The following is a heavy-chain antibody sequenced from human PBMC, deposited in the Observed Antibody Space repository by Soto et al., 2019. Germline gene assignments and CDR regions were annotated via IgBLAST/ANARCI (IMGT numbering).Heavy chain of an antibody. V-gene: IGHV1-58*01. Sequence: SVKVSCKASGYTFTSSAVQWVRQARGQRLEWIGWIVVGSGNTNYAQKFQERVTITRDMSTSTAYMELSSLRSEDTAVYYCAADSRVHLDAFDIWGQGTMVTVSS. CDR1: GYTFTSSA. J-gene: IGHJ3*02. D-gene: IGHD3-10*02. CDR3: AADSRVHLDAFDI. CDR2: IVVGSGNT.